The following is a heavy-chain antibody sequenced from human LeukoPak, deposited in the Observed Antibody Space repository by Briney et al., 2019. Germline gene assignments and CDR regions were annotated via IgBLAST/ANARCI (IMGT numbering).Heavy chain of an antibody. CDR2: IYYSGST. V-gene: IGHV4-59*12. CDR1: GGSISSYY. Sequence: SETLSLTCTVSGGSISSYYWSWIRQPPGKGLEWIGYIYYSGSTNYNPSLKSRVTISVDTSKNQFSLKLSSVTAADTAVYYCARDSPRREYYYGMDVWGQGTTVTVSS. CDR3: ARDSPRREYYYGMDV. J-gene: IGHJ6*02.